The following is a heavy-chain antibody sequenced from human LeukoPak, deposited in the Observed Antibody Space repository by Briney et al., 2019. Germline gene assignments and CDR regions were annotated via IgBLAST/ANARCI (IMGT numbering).Heavy chain of an antibody. CDR1: GGSFSGYY. CDR2: INHSGST. Sequence: SETLSLTCAVYGGSFSGYYWSWIRHPPGKGLEWIGEINHSGSTNYNPSLKSRVTISVDTSKNQFSLKLSSVTAADTAVYYGARSKYYYGSGSYLSPEPLYYYYGMDVWGKGTTVTVSS. CDR3: ARSKYYYGSGSYLSPEPLYYYYGMDV. V-gene: IGHV4-34*01. D-gene: IGHD3-10*01. J-gene: IGHJ6*04.